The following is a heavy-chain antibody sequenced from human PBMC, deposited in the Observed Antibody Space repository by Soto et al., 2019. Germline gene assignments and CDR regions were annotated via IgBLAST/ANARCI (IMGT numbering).Heavy chain of an antibody. CDR3: TRDRGFGMDV. CDR2: IYDNGIT. CDR1: GGSISGGRYY. Sequence: QVPLQESGQGLVKPSQTLSLTCNVSGGSISGGRYYWNWIRQHPGKGLEWIGNIYDNGITYYNPSLKSRVIISEDTSKNQFSLRLSSVTAADTAVYYCTRDRGFGMDVWGQGTTVTVS. V-gene: IGHV4-31*03. J-gene: IGHJ6*02.